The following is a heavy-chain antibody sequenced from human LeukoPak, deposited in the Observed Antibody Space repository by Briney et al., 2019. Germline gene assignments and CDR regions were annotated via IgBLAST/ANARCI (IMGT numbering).Heavy chain of an antibody. CDR1: GFTVSSNY. CDR3: AREIRGVGNFDP. CDR2: IYSGGST. Sequence: RRSLRLSCAASGFTVSSNYMSWVRQAPGKGLEWVSVIYSGGSTYYADSLKGRFTISRDNSKNTLYLQMNSLRAKASAVYYCAREIRGVGNFDPWGQGTLVTVSS. V-gene: IGHV3-53*01. D-gene: IGHD3-10*01. J-gene: IGHJ5*02.